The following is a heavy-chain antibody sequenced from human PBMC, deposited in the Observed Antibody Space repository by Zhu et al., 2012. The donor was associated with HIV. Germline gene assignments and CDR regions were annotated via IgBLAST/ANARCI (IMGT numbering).Heavy chain of an antibody. V-gene: IGHV4-30-4*01. Sequence: QVQLQESGPGLVKPSQTLSLTCAVSGGSISSGDYYWSWIRQPPGKGLEWIGYIYYSGSTYYNPSLKSRLTISVDTSKNQFSLKLTSVTAADTAVYYCASGSDTVATISSWGQGTLVTVSS. CDR1: GGSISSGDYY. CDR3: ASGSDTVATISS. D-gene: IGHD5-12*01. CDR2: IYYSGST. J-gene: IGHJ5*02.